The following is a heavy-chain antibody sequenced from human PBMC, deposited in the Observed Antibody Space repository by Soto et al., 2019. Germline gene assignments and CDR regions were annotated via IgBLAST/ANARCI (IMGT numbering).Heavy chain of an antibody. Sequence: QVQLVESGGGVVQPGRSLRLSCAASGFTVSAYTMHWVRQAPGKGLEWVAVISSDGNNKYYTDSVKGRFTISRDTSTNTLYLQMNSLIAEDTAVYYCARWEQPLFDYWGQGTLVTVSS. D-gene: IGHD1-26*01. CDR2: ISSDGNNK. J-gene: IGHJ4*02. CDR1: GFTVSAYT. CDR3: ARWEQPLFDY. V-gene: IGHV3-30-3*01.